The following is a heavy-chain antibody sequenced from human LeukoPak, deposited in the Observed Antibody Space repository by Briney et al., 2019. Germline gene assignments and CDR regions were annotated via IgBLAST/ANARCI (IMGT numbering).Heavy chain of an antibody. V-gene: IGHV3-23*01. CDR1: GFTFSSYA. D-gene: IGHD5-18*01. CDR2: ISGSGGST. J-gene: IGHJ4*02. Sequence: GGSLRLSCAASGFTFSSYAMSWVRQAPGKGLECVSAISGSGGSTYYADSVKGRFTISRDNSKNTLYLQMNSLRAEDTAVYYCAKVERASYGYSEGHFDYWGQGTLVTVSS. CDR3: AKVERASYGYSEGHFDY.